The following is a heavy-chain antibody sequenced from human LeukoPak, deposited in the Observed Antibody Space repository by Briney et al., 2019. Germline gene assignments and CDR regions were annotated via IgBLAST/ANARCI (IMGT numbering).Heavy chain of an antibody. J-gene: IGHJ4*02. CDR1: GFTFSSYE. CDR2: ISSSGSTI. V-gene: IGHV3-48*03. D-gene: IGHD3-9*01. CDR3: ARDPRYYDILTGYSS. Sequence: GGSLRLSCAASGFTFSSYEMNWVRQAPGKGLEWVSYISSSGSTIYYADSVKGRFTISRDNAKNSLYLQMNSLRAEDTAVYYCARDPRYYDILTGYSSWGQGTLVTVSS.